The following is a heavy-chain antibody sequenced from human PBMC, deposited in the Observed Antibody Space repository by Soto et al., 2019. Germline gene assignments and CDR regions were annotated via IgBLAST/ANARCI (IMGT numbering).Heavy chain of an antibody. CDR1: GGSISSGGYY. CDR3: ARWVVTVNWFDP. V-gene: IGHV4-31*03. J-gene: IGHJ5*02. D-gene: IGHD2-15*01. Sequence: QVQLQESGPALAKPSQTLSLTCTVSGGSISSGGYYWSWIRQHPGKGLECIGYIYYSGSAYYNPSLKSRVSISVDTSKNQFSLKLSSVTAADTAVYFCARWVVTVNWFDPWGQGTLVTVSS. CDR2: IYYSGSA.